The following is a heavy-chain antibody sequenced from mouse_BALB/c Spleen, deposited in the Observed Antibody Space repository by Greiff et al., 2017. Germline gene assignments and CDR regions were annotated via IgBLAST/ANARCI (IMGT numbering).Heavy chain of an antibody. CDR2: ISSGSSTI. CDR3: ARRGVVDYFDY. CDR1: GFTFSSFG. D-gene: IGHD1-1*01. Sequence: EVQLVESGGGLVQPGGSRKLSCAASGFTFSSFGMHWVRQAPEKGLEWVAYISSGSSTIYYADTVKGRFTISRDNPKNTLFLQMTSLRSEDTAMYYCARRGVVDYFDYWGQGTTLTVSS. J-gene: IGHJ2*01. V-gene: IGHV5-17*02.